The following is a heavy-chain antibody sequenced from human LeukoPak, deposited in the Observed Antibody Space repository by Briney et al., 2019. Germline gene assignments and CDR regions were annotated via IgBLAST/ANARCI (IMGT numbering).Heavy chain of an antibody. D-gene: IGHD3-10*01. CDR1: GGSISRDSFY. CDR2: IYTSGST. V-gene: IGHV4-61*02. J-gene: IGHJ6*03. CDR3: ARELLWFGESNYYMDV. Sequence: PSETLSLTCTVSGGSISRDSFYWSWLRQPAGKGLEWIGRIYTSGSTNYNPSLKSRVTISVDTSKNQFSLKLSSVTAADTAVYYCARELLWFGESNYYMDVWGKGTTATISS.